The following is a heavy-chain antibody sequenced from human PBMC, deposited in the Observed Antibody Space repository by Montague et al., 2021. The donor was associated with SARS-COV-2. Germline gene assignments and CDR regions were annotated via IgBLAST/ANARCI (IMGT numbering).Heavy chain of an antibody. Sequence: SLRLSCAASGFTVSTNYVSWVRQAPGEGLEWVAVLYGGDNSNYTDSVKGRFTISRDNSKNTLYLQMKSLRAEDTALYYCARSIGGFDPWGQGTLVTVSS. V-gene: IGHV3-66*01. CDR1: GFTVSTNY. D-gene: IGHD3-16*01. CDR2: LYGGDNS. J-gene: IGHJ5*02. CDR3: ARSIGGFDP.